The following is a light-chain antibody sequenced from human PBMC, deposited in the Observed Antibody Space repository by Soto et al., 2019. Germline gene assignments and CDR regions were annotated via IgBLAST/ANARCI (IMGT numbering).Light chain of an antibody. V-gene: IGKV4-1*01. CDR3: QQYHSDPIT. Sequence: DFVMTQYPDSLAVSLGERANINCKSSQTVLSNSENYLAWFQQKPGQPPKLLISWASIRESGVPGRFSGSGSGTDFTLTISGLQAEDVAIYYCQQYHSDPITFGQGTRLEIK. J-gene: IGKJ5*01. CDR2: WAS. CDR1: QTVLSNSENY.